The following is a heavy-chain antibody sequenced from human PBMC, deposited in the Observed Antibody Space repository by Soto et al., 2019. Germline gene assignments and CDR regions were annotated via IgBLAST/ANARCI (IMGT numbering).Heavy chain of an antibody. CDR3: ARDGQSPGPYAFDM. CDR1: GFTFSSHA. CDR2: IWSDGSNK. V-gene: IGHV3-33*01. J-gene: IGHJ3*02. Sequence: QVQLVESGGGVVQPGMSLRLSCATSGFTFSSHAIHWVRQAPGKGLEWVAQIWSDGSNKYYADSMRGRFTISRDFSNNTSFLQMDSLRAEDTAVYYCARDGQSPGPYAFDMWGQGTLVIVSS.